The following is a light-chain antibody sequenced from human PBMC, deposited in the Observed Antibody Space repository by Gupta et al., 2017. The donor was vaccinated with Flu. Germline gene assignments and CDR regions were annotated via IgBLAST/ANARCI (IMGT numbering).Light chain of an antibody. Sequence: EIVMTHTPATLSLSPGERATLSSRASQSVSSNLDWYQQKPGRAPRLLIYGASTRATGIPARFSGSGSGTEFTLTISTLQSEDFAVYYCLQDNNWPRTSGQGTKVEIK. V-gene: IGKV3-15*01. CDR3: LQDNNWPRT. CDR2: GAS. J-gene: IGKJ1*01. CDR1: QSVSSN.